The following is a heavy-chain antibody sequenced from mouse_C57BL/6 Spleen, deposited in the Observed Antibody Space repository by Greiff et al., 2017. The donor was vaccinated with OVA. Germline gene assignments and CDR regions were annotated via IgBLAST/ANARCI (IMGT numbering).Heavy chain of an antibody. D-gene: IGHD4-1*01. J-gene: IGHJ3*01. Sequence: QVQLQQPGAELVRPGTSVKLSCKASGYTFTSYWMHWVKQRPGQGLEWIGVIDPSDSYTNYNQKFKGKATLTVDTSSSTAYMQLSSLTSEDSAVYYCARSPNFPKPFFAYWGQGTLVTVSA. V-gene: IGHV1-59*01. CDR2: IDPSDSYT. CDR1: GYTFTSYW. CDR3: ARSPNFPKPFFAY.